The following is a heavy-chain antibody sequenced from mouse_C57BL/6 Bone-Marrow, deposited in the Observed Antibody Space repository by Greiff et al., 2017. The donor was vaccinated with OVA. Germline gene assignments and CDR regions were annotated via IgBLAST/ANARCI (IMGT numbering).Heavy chain of an antibody. D-gene: IGHD1-1*01. CDR2: INPNNGGT. CDR1: GYTFTDYY. CDR3: ARWGTTVVATDAMDY. J-gene: IGHJ4*01. V-gene: IGHV1-26*01. Sequence: EVQLQQSGPELVKPGASVKISCKASGYTFTDYYMNWVKQSHGKSLEWIGDINPNNGGTSYNQKFKGKATLTVDKSSSTAYMELRSLTSEDSAVYYCARWGTTVVATDAMDYWGQGTSVTVSS.